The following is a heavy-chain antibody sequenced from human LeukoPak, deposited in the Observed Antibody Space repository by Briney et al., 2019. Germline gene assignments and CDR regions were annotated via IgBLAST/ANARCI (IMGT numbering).Heavy chain of an antibody. CDR2: IKQDGSEK. J-gene: IGHJ1*01. Sequence: GGSLRLSCAASGFTFSSYWMSWVRQAPGKGLEWVANIKQDGSEKYYVDSVKGRFTISRDNAKNSLYLKMNSLRAEDTAVYYCARVNQEVFWSGYYTEHWGQGTLVTVSS. CDR3: ARVNQEVFWSGYYTEH. D-gene: IGHD3-3*01. CDR1: GFTFSSYW. V-gene: IGHV3-7*01.